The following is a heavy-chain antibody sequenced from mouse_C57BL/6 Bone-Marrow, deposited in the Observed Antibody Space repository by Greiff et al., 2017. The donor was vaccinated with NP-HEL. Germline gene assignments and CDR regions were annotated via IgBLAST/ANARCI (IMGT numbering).Heavy chain of an antibody. J-gene: IGHJ1*03. D-gene: IGHD1-1*01. Sequence: VQLKQSGPELVKPGASVKISCKASGYAFSSSWMNWVKQRPGKGLEWIGRIYPGDGDTNYNGKFKGKATLTADKSSSTAYMQLSSLTSEDSAVYFCGAVVHWYFDVWGTGTTVTVSS. CDR1: GYAFSSSW. V-gene: IGHV1-82*01. CDR2: IYPGDGDT. CDR3: GAVVHWYFDV.